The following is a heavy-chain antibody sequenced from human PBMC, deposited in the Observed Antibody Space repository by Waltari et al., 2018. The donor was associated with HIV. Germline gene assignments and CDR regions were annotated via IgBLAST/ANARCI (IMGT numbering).Heavy chain of an antibody. CDR1: GFSFTSHA. Sequence: EIQLLESGGGSLQPGESLRLSCVGSGFSFTSHAMSWVRQAPGKGLEWVAAISGSSSDTFYADAVRGRFTISRDNSKDTLFLQLNSLGPEDTATYFCATSWGYCGSGRCYYPFEYWGQGTLVTVSS. J-gene: IGHJ4*02. D-gene: IGHD2-2*01. CDR3: ATSWGYCGSGRCYYPFEY. CDR2: ISGSSSDT. V-gene: IGHV3-23*01.